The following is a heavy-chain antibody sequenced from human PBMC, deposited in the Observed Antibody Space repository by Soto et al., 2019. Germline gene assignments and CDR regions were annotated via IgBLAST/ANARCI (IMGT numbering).Heavy chain of an antibody. Sequence: QVQLVQSGAEVKKPGASVKVSCKASGITSTTYAIHWVRQVPGQGLEWMGWINTGNGNTRYSQRFRGRVPLTTDTSASTASMDLSSLTSEDTAVYYCARAISGYVTWGQGTLITVSS. CDR2: INTGNGNT. V-gene: IGHV1-3*04. CDR3: ARAISGYVT. CDR1: GITSTTYA. J-gene: IGHJ5*02. D-gene: IGHD5-12*01.